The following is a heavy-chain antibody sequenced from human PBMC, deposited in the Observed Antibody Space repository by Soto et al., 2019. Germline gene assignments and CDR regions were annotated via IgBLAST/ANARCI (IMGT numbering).Heavy chain of an antibody. J-gene: IGHJ6*02. V-gene: IGHV3-23*01. CDR1: GFTCSSYA. D-gene: IGHD3-22*01. CDR3: AKDTPNYYDSSGYGMDV. Sequence: GGSLRLSCAASGFTCSSYAMSWVRQAPGKGLEWVSAISGSGGSTYYADSVKGRFTISRDNSKNTLYLQMNSLRAEDTAVYYCAKDTPNYYDSSGYGMDVWGQGTTVTVSS. CDR2: ISGSGGST.